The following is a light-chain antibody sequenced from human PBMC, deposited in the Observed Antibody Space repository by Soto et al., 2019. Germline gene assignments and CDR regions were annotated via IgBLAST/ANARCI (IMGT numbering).Light chain of an antibody. J-gene: IGKJ2*03. CDR1: QSLFFRSKNKDY. CDR2: WST. V-gene: IGKV4-1*01. CDR3: HQYYSIPYS. Sequence: DIVMTQSPDSLAVSLSERATINCKSSQSLFFRSKNKDYLAWYQHKPGQPPKLLFYWSTTRESGVPDRFSGSGSGTDFTLTISILQAEDVAVYYCHQYYSIPYSFGQGTKLEIK.